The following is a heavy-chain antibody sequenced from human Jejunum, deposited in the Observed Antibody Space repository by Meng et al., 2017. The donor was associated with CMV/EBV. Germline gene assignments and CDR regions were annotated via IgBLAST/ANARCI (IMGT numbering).Heavy chain of an antibody. J-gene: IGHJ2*01. CDR3: ARNRGAWFFDL. D-gene: IGHD2/OR15-2a*01. CDR2: INVNTGVT. CDR1: GYSFTDSY. V-gene: IGHV1-2*06. Sequence: SCTASGYSFTDSYFHWVRQAPGQGLEWVGRINVNTGVTNFRQRFLGRATMTADASNNTVYMELKKLTSDDTALYYCARNRGAWFFDLWGRGTLVTVSS.